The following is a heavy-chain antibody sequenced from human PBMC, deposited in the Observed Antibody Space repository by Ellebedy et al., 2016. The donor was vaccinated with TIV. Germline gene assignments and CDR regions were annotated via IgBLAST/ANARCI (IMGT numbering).Heavy chain of an antibody. J-gene: IGHJ6*03. D-gene: IGHD2-8*02. CDR2: MHYTGST. CDR1: GGSINSDNSY. CDR3: TKDVPPSTGSYYYYMAV. V-gene: IGHV4-39*07. Sequence: SETLSLTXSVSGGSINSDNSYWVWIRQSPGKGLEWIASMHYTGSTYYNPSLKSRVTMSVDRSKNLFSLQLQSVTAADTARYFCTKDVPPSTGSYYYYMAVWGKGIMVTVSS.